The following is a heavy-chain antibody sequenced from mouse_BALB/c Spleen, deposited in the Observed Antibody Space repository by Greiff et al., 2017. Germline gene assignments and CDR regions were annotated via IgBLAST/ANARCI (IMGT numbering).Heavy chain of an antibody. J-gene: IGHJ4*01. Sequence: LVESGAELVRPGSSVKISCKASGYAFSSYWMNWVKQRPGQGLEWIGQIYPGDGDTNYNGKFKGKATLTADKSSSTAYMQLSSLTSEDSAVYFCAREGVRWNAMDYWGQGTSVTVSS. D-gene: IGHD2-14*01. CDR1: GYAFSSYW. CDR2: IYPGDGDT. CDR3: AREGVRWNAMDY. V-gene: IGHV1-80*01.